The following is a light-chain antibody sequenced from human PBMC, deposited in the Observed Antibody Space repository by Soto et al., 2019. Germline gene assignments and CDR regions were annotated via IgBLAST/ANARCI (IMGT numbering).Light chain of an antibody. V-gene: IGLV2-23*01. CDR2: EGF. J-gene: IGLJ2*01. CDR1: SSDVGGSGL. Sequence: QSVLTQPASVSGSPGQSITISCTGTSSDVGGSGLVPWYQFHPGKAPKLLIFEGFKRPSGVSNRFSGSKPGSTASLTISGLQAEDEADYYCCSYAGRSTWDVVFGGGTK. CDR3: CSYAGRSTWDVV.